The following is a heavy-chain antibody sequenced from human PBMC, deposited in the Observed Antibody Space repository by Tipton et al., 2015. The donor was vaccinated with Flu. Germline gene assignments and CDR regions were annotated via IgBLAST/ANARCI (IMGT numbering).Heavy chain of an antibody. CDR2: SYHTGNT. D-gene: IGHD4-11*01. CDR1: GDSVRSDYY. CDR3: ARGTVTPYYYYYGMDV. Sequence: TLSLTCSVSGDSVRSDYYWGWIRQSPGKGLEWIGNSYHTGNTYYNPTLKSRATISVDRSKNQFSLKLSSVTAADTAVYYCARGTVTPYYYYYGMDVWGQGTTVTVSS. V-gene: IGHV4-38-2*02. J-gene: IGHJ6*02.